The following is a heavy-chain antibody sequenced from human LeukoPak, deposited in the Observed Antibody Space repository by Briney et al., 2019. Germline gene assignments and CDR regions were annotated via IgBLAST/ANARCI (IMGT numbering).Heavy chain of an antibody. V-gene: IGHV4-59*01. D-gene: IGHD3-22*01. CDR3: TRGSIAYYYMDV. J-gene: IGHJ6*03. CDR2: IYYSGST. CDR1: GGSFSGYY. Sequence: TSETLSLTCAVYGGSFSGYYWSWIRQPPGKGLEWIGNIYYSGSTNYTPSLKSRVTISLDTSKNQFSLKLSSVTAADTAVYYCTRGSIAYYYMDVWGKGTTVTISS.